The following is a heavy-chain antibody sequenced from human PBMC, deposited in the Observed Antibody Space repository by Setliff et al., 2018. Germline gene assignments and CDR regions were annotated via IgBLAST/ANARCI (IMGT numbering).Heavy chain of an antibody. D-gene: IGHD3-3*01. Sequence: PGGSLRLSCTVSGFSFTDYWMSWARQAPGKGLEWVANIKSDGREKNYADSVKGRFSISRDDASSSLYLQMDNLRVEDTAVYYCARGRFFTYWGQGTPVTVSS. CDR3: ARGRFFTY. V-gene: IGHV3-7*01. CDR1: GFSFTDYW. CDR2: IKSDGREK. J-gene: IGHJ4*02.